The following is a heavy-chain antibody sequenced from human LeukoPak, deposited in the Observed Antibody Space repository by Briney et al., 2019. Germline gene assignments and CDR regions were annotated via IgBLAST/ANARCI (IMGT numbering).Heavy chain of an antibody. Sequence: SETLSLTCTVSGGSISNYYWSWIRQPPGKGLEWIGYIYYSGSTKYNPSLKSRVTISVDTSKNQFSLKLSSVTAADTAVYYCARARGYYDSSGYWSLEFFDYWGQGTLVTVSS. CDR3: ARARGYYDSSGYWSLEFFDY. CDR1: GGSISNYY. J-gene: IGHJ4*02. D-gene: IGHD3-22*01. CDR2: IYYSGST. V-gene: IGHV4-59*08.